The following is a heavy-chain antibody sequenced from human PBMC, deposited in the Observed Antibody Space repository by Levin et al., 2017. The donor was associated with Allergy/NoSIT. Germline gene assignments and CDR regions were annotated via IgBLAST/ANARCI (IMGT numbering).Heavy chain of an antibody. CDR2: INSKSNTI. CDR1: GFTFDDYA. D-gene: IGHD4-17*01. Sequence: PGGSLRLSCAASGFTFDDYAMHWVRQAPGKGLEWVSGINSKSNTIGYSDSVKGRFTISRDNAKNSLFLQMNSLRAEDTALYYCVKVIYGDYDAFDMWGQGTLVTVSS. V-gene: IGHV3-9*01. CDR3: VKVIYGDYDAFDM. J-gene: IGHJ3*02.